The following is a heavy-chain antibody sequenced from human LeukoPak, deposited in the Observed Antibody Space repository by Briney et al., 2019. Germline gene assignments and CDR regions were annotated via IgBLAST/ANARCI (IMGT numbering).Heavy chain of an antibody. CDR3: ARDQSIAARPGLGDFDI. V-gene: IGHV3-11*04. Sequence: PGGSLRLSCAASGFTSSDYYMSWIRQAPGKGLEWVSYISSSGSTIYYADSVKRRFPISRDNAKNSLYLQMNSLRAEDTAVYYCARDQSIAARPGLGDFDIWGQGTMVTVSS. J-gene: IGHJ3*02. D-gene: IGHD6-6*01. CDR2: ISSSGSTI. CDR1: GFTSSDYY.